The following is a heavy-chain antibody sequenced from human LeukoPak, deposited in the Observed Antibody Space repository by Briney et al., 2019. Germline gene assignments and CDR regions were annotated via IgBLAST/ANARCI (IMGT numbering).Heavy chain of an antibody. J-gene: IGHJ4*02. CDR3: ARDGGYSYGLIPDY. V-gene: IGHV4-4*07. CDR2: IYTSGST. Sequence: PSETLSLTCTASGGSISSYYWRWIRQPAGKGLEWIGRIYTSGSTNYNPSLKSRVTMSVDTSKNQFSLKLSSVTAADTAVYYCARDGGYSYGLIPDYWGQGTLVTVSS. D-gene: IGHD5-18*01. CDR1: GGSISSYY.